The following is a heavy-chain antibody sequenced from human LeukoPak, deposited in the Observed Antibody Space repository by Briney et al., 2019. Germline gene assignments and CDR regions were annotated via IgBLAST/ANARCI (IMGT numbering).Heavy chain of an antibody. V-gene: IGHV4-38-2*02. CDR1: GYSISSGYY. Sequence: SETLSLTCTVSGYSISSGYYWGWIRQPPGKGLEWIGAVYSENTYYNPSLKSRVSISVDTSKNQFSLTMSSVTAADTAVYFCARGLEVRARVGYHYYMDVWGKGTTVTVSS. D-gene: IGHD1-26*01. CDR2: VYSENT. CDR3: ARGLEVRARVGYHYYMDV. J-gene: IGHJ6*03.